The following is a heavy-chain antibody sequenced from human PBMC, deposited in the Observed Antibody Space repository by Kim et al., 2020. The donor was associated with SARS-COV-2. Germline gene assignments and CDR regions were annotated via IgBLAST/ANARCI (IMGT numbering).Heavy chain of an antibody. CDR1: GFTFSSYS. CDR3: ARDVARYFVSEGGYYYYGMDF. V-gene: IGHV3-21*01. D-gene: IGHD3-9*01. CDR2: ISSSSSYI. J-gene: IGHJ6*02. Sequence: GGSLRLSCAASGFTFSSYSMNWVRQAPGKGLEWVSSISSSSSYIYYADSVKGRFTISRDNAKNSLYLQMNSLRAEDTAVYYCARDVARYFVSEGGYYYYGMDFWGQGTTVTVSS.